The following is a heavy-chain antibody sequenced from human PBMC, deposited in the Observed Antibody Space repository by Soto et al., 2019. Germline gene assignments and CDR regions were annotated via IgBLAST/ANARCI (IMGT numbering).Heavy chain of an antibody. CDR2: IYYSGST. Sequence: SETLSLTCTVSGGSISSYYWSWIRQPPGKGLEWIGYIYYSGSTNYNPSLKSRVTISVDTSKNQFSLKLSSVTASDTAVYYCARTDGGYNWFDPWGQGTLVTVSS. V-gene: IGHV4-59*01. CDR3: ARTDGGYNWFDP. D-gene: IGHD3-3*01. J-gene: IGHJ5*02. CDR1: GGSISSYY.